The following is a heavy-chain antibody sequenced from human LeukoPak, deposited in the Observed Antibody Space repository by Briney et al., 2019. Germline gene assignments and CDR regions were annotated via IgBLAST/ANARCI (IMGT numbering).Heavy chain of an antibody. D-gene: IGHD5-12*01. CDR2: INPNRGGT. CDR3: ARGGHHRGYSGYDYPDY. V-gene: IGHV1-2*02. J-gene: IGHJ4*02. Sequence: GASVTVSCKASGYTFIGYYMHWVRQAPGQGLEWMGWINPNRGGTNYAQKLQGRVTMTRDTSISTAYMELSRLRSDDTAVYYCARGGHHRGYSGYDYPDYWGQGTLVTVSS. CDR1: GYTFIGYY.